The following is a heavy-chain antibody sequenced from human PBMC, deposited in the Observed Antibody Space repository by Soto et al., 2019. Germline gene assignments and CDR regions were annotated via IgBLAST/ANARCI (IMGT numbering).Heavy chain of an antibody. CDR1: GFTFISHG. D-gene: IGHD6-13*01. CDR3: AKILGDLRRAAADDYFDY. V-gene: IGHV3-23*01. CDR2: LSDSGDSI. Sequence: PGXSLRLSCTAAGFTFISHGVTWFRQATGNGLEWVSGLSDSGDSIYYADSVKGRFTIYRDNSMNTLYLQMNSLRGEDTAVYYCAKILGDLRRAAADDYFDYWGQGTLVTVSS. J-gene: IGHJ4*02.